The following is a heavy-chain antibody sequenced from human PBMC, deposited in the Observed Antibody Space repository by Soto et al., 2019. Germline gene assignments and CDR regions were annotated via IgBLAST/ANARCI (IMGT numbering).Heavy chain of an antibody. V-gene: IGHV4-59*12. D-gene: IGHD3-9*01. CDR1: GGSISSYY. Sequence: SETLSLTCTVSGGSISSYYWSWIRQPPGKGLEWIGYIYYSGSTNYNPSLKSRVTISVDTSKNQFPLKLSSVTAADTAVYYCARELFNYDILTGYYYYYGMDVWGQGTTVTVSS. J-gene: IGHJ6*02. CDR2: IYYSGST. CDR3: ARELFNYDILTGYYYYYGMDV.